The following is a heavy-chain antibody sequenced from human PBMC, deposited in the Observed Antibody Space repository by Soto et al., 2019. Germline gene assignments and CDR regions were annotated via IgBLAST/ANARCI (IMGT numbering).Heavy chain of an antibody. V-gene: IGHV1-69*01. CDR1: GGTFRTES. D-gene: IGHD5-12*01. Sequence: QVQLVQSGAEVKKPGSSVKVSCEASGGTFRTESFNWVRQAPGQGLEWMGGIIPVLGTTDYAPRFRGRVTITADESTGTAYMEVGSLTYDDTAVYYCARATIGHVTRYYFDYWGQGTLVTVSS. CDR2: IIPVLGTT. CDR3: ARATIGHVTRYYFDY. J-gene: IGHJ4*02.